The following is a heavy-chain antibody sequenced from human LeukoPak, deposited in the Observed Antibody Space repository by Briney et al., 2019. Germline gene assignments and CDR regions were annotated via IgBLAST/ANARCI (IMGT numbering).Heavy chain of an antibody. CDR3: ARDIYGGHDY. CDR2: INQDGSEK. Sequence: GGSLRLSCAASGFTLSNYEMNWVRQAPGKGLEWVANINQDGSEKSYVDSVEGRFTISRDNAKKSLYLHVNSLGAEDTAVYYCARDIYGGHDYWGQGTLVTVSS. CDR1: GFTLSNYE. V-gene: IGHV3-7*01. D-gene: IGHD2-21*01. J-gene: IGHJ4*02.